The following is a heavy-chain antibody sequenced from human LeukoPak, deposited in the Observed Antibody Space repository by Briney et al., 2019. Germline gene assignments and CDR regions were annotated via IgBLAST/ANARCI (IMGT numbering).Heavy chain of an antibody. V-gene: IGHV3-53*01. Sequence: GSLRLSCAASGFTVSSNYMSWVRQAPGKGLEWVSVIYSGGSTYYADSVKGRFTTSRDNSKNTLYLQMNSLRAEDTAVYYCARGGYCSSTSCPLLYYGMDVWGQGTTVTVSS. J-gene: IGHJ6*02. CDR3: ARGGYCSSTSCPLLYYGMDV. D-gene: IGHD2-2*01. CDR1: GFTVSSNY. CDR2: IYSGGST.